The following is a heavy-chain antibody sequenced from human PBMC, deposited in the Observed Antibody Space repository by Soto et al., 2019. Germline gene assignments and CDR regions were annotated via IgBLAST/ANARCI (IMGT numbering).Heavy chain of an antibody. CDR1: GGTFSSYA. J-gene: IGHJ6*02. CDR3: ARVTLTVGDTPYTKHYYGMDV. V-gene: IGHV1-69*01. Sequence: QVQLVQSGAEVKKPGSSVKVSCKASGGTFSSYALNWVRQAPGQGLEWMGGFIPMFGTTNYAQNFQGRLTNTADESTDTAYMELSSLRSEDTAVYYCARVTLTVGDTPYTKHYYGMDVWGQGTTVTVSS. CDR2: FIPMFGTT. D-gene: IGHD1-26*01.